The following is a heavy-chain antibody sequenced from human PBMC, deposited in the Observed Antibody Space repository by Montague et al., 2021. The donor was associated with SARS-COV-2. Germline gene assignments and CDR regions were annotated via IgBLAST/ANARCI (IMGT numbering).Heavy chain of an antibody. CDR1: GGSISSYY. J-gene: IGHJ5*02. CDR3: ARGGDMSWFDP. V-gene: IGHV4-59*01. Sequence: SETLSLTCTVSGGSISSYYWSWIRQPPGKGLEWIGYIYYSGSTNYNPSLKSRVTISVGTSKNQFSLKLSSVTAADTAVYYCARGGDMSWFDPWGQGTLVTVSS. CDR2: IYYSGST. D-gene: IGHD2-21*01.